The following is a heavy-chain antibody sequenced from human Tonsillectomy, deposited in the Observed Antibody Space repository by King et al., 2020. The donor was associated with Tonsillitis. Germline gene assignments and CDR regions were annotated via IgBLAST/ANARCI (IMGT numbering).Heavy chain of an antibody. J-gene: IGHJ5*02. CDR3: AKARPRRGTSPNHSIWFDP. CDR1: GFTFSSYA. CDR2: ISGSGGST. V-gene: IGHV3-23*04. D-gene: IGHD1-14*01. Sequence: VQLVESGGGLVQPGGSLRLSCAASGFTFSSYAMSWVRQAPGKGLEWVSAISGSGGSTYYADSVKGRFTISRDNSKNTLYLQMNSLRAEDTAVYYCAKARPRRGTSPNHSIWFDPWGQGTLVTVSS.